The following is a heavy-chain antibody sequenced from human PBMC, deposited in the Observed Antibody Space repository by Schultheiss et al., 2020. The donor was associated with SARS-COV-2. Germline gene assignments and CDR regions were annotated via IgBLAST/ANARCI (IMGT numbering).Heavy chain of an antibody. CDR2: IRSKANSYAT. J-gene: IGHJ4*02. D-gene: IGHD3-3*01. V-gene: IGHV3-73*01. CDR3: AKASSDFWSANFDY. Sequence: GGSLRLSCAASGFTFSSYGMHWVRQAPGKGLEWVGRIRSKANSYATAYAASVKGRFTISRDNSKNTLYLQMNSLRVEDTAVYYCAKASSDFWSANFDYWGQGTLVTVSS. CDR1: GFTFSSYG.